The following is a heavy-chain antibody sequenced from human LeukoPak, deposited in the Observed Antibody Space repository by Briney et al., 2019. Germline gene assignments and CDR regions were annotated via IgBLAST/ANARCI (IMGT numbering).Heavy chain of an antibody. J-gene: IGHJ6*02. Sequence: GRSLRLSCAVSGFTFSGYGVHWVRQSPGKGLEWVAVIWYDGSNKYYADSVKGRLTISRDNSKNTLYLQMNSLRAEDTAVYYCARDLVVVVPAAQISAAYYYGMDVWGQGTTVTVSS. CDR3: ARDLVVVVPAAQISAAYYYGMDV. CDR1: GFTFSGYG. D-gene: IGHD2-2*01. CDR2: IWYDGSNK. V-gene: IGHV3-33*01.